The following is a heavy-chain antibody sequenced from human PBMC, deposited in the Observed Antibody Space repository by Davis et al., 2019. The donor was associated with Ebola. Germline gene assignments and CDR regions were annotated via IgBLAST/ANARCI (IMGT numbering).Heavy chain of an antibody. D-gene: IGHD4-17*01. Sequence: SETLSLTCSVSGGSVLSGGYFWGWIRQHPGRGLEWIGHIYFSGNTYYNPSLKSRVIISVDTSKNQFSLKVTSVTVADTAVYYCGRGGNGDFVRWFDPWGQGTLVTVSS. V-gene: IGHV4-31*03. CDR2: IYFSGNT. CDR1: GGSVLSGGYF. CDR3: GRGGNGDFVRWFDP. J-gene: IGHJ5*02.